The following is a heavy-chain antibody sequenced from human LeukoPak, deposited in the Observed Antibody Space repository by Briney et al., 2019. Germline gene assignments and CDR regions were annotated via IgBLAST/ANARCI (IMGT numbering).Heavy chain of an antibody. V-gene: IGHV3-23*01. J-gene: IGHJ6*02. CDR2: ISHSAHGI. CDR1: GFTFSDYA. D-gene: IGHD6-19*01. CDR3: ARSYSSGWYNYYYGMDV. Sequence: GGSLRLSCTASGFTFSDYAMNWIRQAPGKGLEWVSTISHSAHGIFYTDSVKGRFTISRDNSNNTVYLQMNGLRAEDTAVYYCARSYSSGWYNYYYGMDVWGQGTTVTVSS.